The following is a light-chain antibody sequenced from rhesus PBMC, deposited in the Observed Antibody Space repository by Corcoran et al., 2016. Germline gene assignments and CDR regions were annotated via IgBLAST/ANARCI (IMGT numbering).Light chain of an antibody. V-gene: IGKV1-33*02. CDR1: QGSNNR. CDR2: AAT. CDR3: QQHNSTPDS. Sequence: DIQMTQSPSSLSASVGDRVTITCQASQGSNNRRAWYQQKPVEAPKLLIYAATILQIGVPSRFSGTGSGTEFTLTISSLKPEDFAAYYCQQHNSTPDSFGQGTKVEIK. J-gene: IGKJ2*01.